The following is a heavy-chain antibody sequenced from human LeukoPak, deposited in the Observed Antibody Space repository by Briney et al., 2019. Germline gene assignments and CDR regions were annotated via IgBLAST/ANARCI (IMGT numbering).Heavy chain of an antibody. Sequence: SETLSLTCAVSGGSISSGGYSWSWIRQPPGKGLKWIGYIYHSGSTYYNPSLKSRVTISVDRSKNQFSLKLSSVTAADTAVYYCARGTRQWLGYWGQGTLVTVSS. V-gene: IGHV4-30-2*01. CDR2: IYHSGST. CDR1: GGSISSGGYS. CDR3: ARGTRQWLGY. J-gene: IGHJ4*02. D-gene: IGHD6-19*01.